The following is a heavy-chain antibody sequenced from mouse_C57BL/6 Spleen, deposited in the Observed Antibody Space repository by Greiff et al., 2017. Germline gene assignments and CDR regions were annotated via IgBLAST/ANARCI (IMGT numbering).Heavy chain of an antibody. CDR2: IRLKSDNYAT. D-gene: IGHD2-5*01. J-gene: IGHJ2*01. CDR3: TTYYSNYYFDY. Sequence: EVKVEESGGGLVQPGGSMKLSCVASGFTFSNYWMNWVRQSPEKGLEWVAQIRLKSDNYATPYAESVKGRFTSSRDDYKSSVYLQMNNLRAEDTGIYYCTTYYSNYYFDYWGQGTTLTVSS. V-gene: IGHV6-3*01. CDR1: GFTFSNYW.